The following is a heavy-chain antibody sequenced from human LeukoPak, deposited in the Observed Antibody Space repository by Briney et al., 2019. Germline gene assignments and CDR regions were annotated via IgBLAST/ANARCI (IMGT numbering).Heavy chain of an antibody. CDR1: GFTFSSYA. Sequence: GGSLRLSHAASGFTFSSYAMSSVRQAPGKWLEWVSTISGTGGSTYYADSVKGQFTISRDNSKNTLYLQMNSLRAEDTAVYYCARSTTQKYDFDYWGQGTLVTVSS. J-gene: IGHJ4*02. D-gene: IGHD4-11*01. CDR2: ISGTGGST. V-gene: IGHV3-23*01. CDR3: ARSTTQKYDFDY.